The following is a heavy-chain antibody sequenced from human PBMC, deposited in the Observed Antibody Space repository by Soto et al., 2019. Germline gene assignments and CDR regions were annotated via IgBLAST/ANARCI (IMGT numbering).Heavy chain of an antibody. Sequence: QVQLVESGGGVVQPGRSLRLSCAASGFTLSTYGMHWVRQAPGKGLEWVAVIYSDGRNKYYADSVKGRFTISRETSKNTLYLQVNSLRVEDTAVYHCVRDTYGGPGGGACDVGGQGTMVTVSS. CDR3: VRDTYGGPGGGACDV. J-gene: IGHJ3*01. V-gene: IGHV3-33*01. CDR1: GFTLSTYG. D-gene: IGHD3-10*01. CDR2: IYSDGRNK.